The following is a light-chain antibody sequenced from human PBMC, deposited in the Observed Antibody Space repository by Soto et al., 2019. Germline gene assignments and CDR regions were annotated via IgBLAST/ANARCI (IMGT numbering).Light chain of an antibody. CDR2: GAS. Sequence: EIVLTQSPGTLSLSPGERATLSCRASQSVSTNYLAWYQRKPGQAPRLLIYGASSRATDFPVRFSGSGSGTDFTLTIIRLETEELGVYSCHQYGISPPTFGQGTKVDIK. V-gene: IGKV3-20*01. J-gene: IGKJ1*01. CDR1: QSVSTNY. CDR3: HQYGISPPT.